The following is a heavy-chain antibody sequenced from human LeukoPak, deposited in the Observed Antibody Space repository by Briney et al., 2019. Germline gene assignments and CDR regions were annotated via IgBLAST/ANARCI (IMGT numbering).Heavy chain of an antibody. CDR1: GFTFSTYG. V-gene: IGHV3-48*02. CDR2: ISSSSSTI. CDR3: ASAGSGLY. J-gene: IGHJ4*02. Sequence: PGGSLRLSCAASGFTFSTYGIHWVRQAPGKGLEWVSYISSSSSTIYYADSVKGRFTISRDNAKNSLYLQMNSLRDEDTAVYYCASAGSGLYWGQGTLVTVSS. D-gene: IGHD6-19*01.